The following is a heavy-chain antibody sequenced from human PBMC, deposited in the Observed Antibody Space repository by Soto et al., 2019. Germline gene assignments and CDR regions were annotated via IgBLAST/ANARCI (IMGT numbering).Heavy chain of an antibody. D-gene: IGHD3-16*01. J-gene: IGHJ4*02. Sequence: PSETLSLTCAVSGGNISSGGYSWSWIRQPPGKGLEWIGYIYHSGSTYYNPSLKSRVTISVDRSKNQFSLKLSSVTAADTAVYYCARGPPFHWGQGTLVTVSS. V-gene: IGHV4-30-2*01. CDR3: ARGPPFH. CDR1: GGNISSGGYS. CDR2: IYHSGST.